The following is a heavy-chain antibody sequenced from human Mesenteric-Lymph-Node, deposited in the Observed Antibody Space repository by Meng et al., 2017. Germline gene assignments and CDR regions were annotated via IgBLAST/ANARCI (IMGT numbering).Heavy chain of an antibody. J-gene: IGHJ4*02. CDR3: ARHHHSPTFDY. Sequence: QVQLQESGPGLVKPSDTLSLTCAVSGGSISSSSYYWAWIRQPPGEGLEWIGSVVYSGTTYYTSSLKSRVSISVDTSKNQFSLKLSSVTAADTAVYYCARHHHSPTFDYWGQGTLVTVSS. CDR2: VVYSGTT. CDR1: GGSISSSSYY. V-gene: IGHV4-39*01. D-gene: IGHD1-14*01.